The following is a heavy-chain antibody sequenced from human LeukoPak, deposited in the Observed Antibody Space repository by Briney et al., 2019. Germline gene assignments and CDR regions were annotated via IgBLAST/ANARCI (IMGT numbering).Heavy chain of an antibody. CDR3: AREYTAMAYDY. CDR2: ISSTSKYI. Sequence: GGSLRLSCVAFGFALSDDSMNWVRQPPGKGLEWVSSISSTSKYIYYADSVKGRFTISRDNAKNSLFLQMNNLRVDDSAVYYCAREYTAMAYDYWGQGNLVTVSS. V-gene: IGHV3-21*01. D-gene: IGHD5-18*01. J-gene: IGHJ4*02. CDR1: GFALSDDS.